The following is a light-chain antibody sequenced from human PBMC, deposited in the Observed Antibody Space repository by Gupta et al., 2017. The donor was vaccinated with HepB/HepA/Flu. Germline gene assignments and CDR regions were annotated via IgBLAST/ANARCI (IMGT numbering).Light chain of an antibody. V-gene: IGLV2-14*01. J-gene: IGLJ1*01. CDR2: DVN. CDR1: SSDVGGYNY. Sequence: QSALTQPASVSGSPGQSITISCTGTSSDVGGYNYVPWYQQHPGKAPKLMIYDVNNRPSGVSYRFSGSKSGNTASLTISGLQAEDEADYYCSSYTTSNTYVFGTGTKVTVL. CDR3: SSYTTSNTYV.